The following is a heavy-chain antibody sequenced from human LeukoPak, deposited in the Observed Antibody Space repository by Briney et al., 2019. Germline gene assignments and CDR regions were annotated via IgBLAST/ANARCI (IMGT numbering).Heavy chain of an antibody. Sequence: ETLSLTCTVSGGSISSYYWSWIRQPPGKGLEWIGHIYYSGNTNYNPSLKSRVTISVDTSKNQFSLKLSSVIAADTAAYYCARDIGGATYFDYWGQGTPVTVSS. CDR3: ARDIGGATYFDY. V-gene: IGHV4-59*01. D-gene: IGHD1-26*01. J-gene: IGHJ4*02. CDR1: GGSISSYY. CDR2: IYYSGNT.